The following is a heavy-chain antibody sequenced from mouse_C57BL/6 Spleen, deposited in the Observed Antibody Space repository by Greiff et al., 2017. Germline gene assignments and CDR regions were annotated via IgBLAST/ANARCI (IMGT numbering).Heavy chain of an antibody. V-gene: IGHV10-1*01. CDR1: GFSFNTYA. Sequence: EVQRVESGGGLVQPKGSLKLSCAASGFSFNTYAMNWVRQAPGKGLEWVARIRSKSNNYATYYADSVKDRFTISRDDSESMLYLQMNNLKTEDTAMYYCVRDGYYWGYFDVWGTGTTVTVSS. D-gene: IGHD2-3*01. J-gene: IGHJ1*03. CDR3: VRDGYYWGYFDV. CDR2: IRSKSNNYAT.